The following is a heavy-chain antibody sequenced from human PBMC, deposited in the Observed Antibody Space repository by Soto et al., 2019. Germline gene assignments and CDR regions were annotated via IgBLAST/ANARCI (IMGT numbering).Heavy chain of an antibody. Sequence: QVQLVQSGAEVKNPGASVKLSCKASGYIFTNYYIHWVRQAPGQGLEWMAIINPNGGSTNYAQEFQGRVTLARDTFTNTVYMELRSLRSEDTAIYYCARDLTSGDYWGQGTLVTVSS. CDR1: GYIFTNYY. J-gene: IGHJ4*02. CDR2: INPNGGST. D-gene: IGHD7-27*01. V-gene: IGHV1-46*01. CDR3: ARDLTSGDY.